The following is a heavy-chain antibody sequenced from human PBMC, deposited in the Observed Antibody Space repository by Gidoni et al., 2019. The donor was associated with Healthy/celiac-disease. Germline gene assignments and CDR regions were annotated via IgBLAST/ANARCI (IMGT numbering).Heavy chain of an antibody. CDR2: ISYDGSNK. CDR1: GFTFSSYA. J-gene: IGHJ4*02. CDR3: ARDTLFFDY. V-gene: IGHV3-30-3*01. Sequence: QVQLVESGGGVVQPGRSLRLSCAASGFTFSSYAMHWVRQAPGKGLEWVAVISYDGSNKYYADSVKGRFTISRDNSKNTLYLQMNSLRAEDTAVYYCARDTLFFDYWGQGTLVTVSS.